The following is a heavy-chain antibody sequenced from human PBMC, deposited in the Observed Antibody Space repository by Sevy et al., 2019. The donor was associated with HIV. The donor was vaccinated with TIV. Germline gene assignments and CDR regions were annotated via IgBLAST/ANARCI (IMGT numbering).Heavy chain of an antibody. Sequence: ASVKVSCKASGYTFTGYYMYWVRQAPGQGLEWMGRINPNSGGTNYAQKFQGRVTMTRDTSISTAYMELSRLRSDDTAVYYCARVAAAGTHYYYGMDVWGQGTTVTVSS. CDR2: INPNSGGT. CDR3: ARVAAAGTHYYYGMDV. V-gene: IGHV1-2*06. CDR1: GYTFTGYY. D-gene: IGHD6-13*01. J-gene: IGHJ6*02.